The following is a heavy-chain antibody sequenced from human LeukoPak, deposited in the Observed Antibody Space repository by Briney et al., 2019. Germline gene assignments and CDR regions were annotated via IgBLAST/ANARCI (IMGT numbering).Heavy chain of an antibody. V-gene: IGHV4-59*01. CDR1: GGSISSYY. Sequence: SETLSLTCTVSGGSISSYYWSWIRQPPGKGLEWIGYIYYSGSTNYNPSLKSRVTISVDTSKNQFSLKLSSVTAADTAVYYCARFKESGTVTTYPYGMDVWGQGTTVTVS. D-gene: IGHD4-11*01. CDR2: IYYSGST. J-gene: IGHJ6*02. CDR3: ARFKESGTVTTYPYGMDV.